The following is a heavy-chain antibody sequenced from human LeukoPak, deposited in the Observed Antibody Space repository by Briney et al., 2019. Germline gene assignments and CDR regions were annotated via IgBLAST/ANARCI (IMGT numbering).Heavy chain of an antibody. V-gene: IGHV4-38-2*02. Sequence: SETLSLTCTVSGYSISSGYYWGWIRQPPGKGLEWIGSIYHSGSTYYNPSLKSRVTISVDTSKNQFSLKLSSVTAADTAVYYCARLYYARRYMDVWGKGTTVTVSS. D-gene: IGHD2-2*01. J-gene: IGHJ6*03. CDR2: IYHSGST. CDR3: ARLYYARRYMDV. CDR1: GYSISSGYY.